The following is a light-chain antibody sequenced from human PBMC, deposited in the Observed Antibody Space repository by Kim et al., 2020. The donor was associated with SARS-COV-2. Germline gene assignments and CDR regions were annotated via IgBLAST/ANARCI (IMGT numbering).Light chain of an antibody. V-gene: IGLV2-11*01. CDR3: CSYAGSRHVL. J-gene: IGLJ2*01. CDR1: DSDVGGYNY. Sequence: GQSVTISCTGTDSDVGGYNYVSWYQHHPDKAPELLIYDVTKRPSGVPDRFSGSKSGNTASLTISGLQAEDEADYYCCSYAGSRHVLFGGGTKVTVL. CDR2: DVT.